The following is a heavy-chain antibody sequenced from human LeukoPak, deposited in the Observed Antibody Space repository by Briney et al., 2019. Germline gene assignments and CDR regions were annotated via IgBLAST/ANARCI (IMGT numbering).Heavy chain of an antibody. CDR2: IYYSGST. Sequence: SETLSLTCTVSGGSISSSSYYWGWIRQPPGKGLEWIGSIYYSGSTYYNPSLKSRVTISVDTSKNQFSLKLSSVTAADTAVYYCARLDQQLNWYFDLWGRGTLVTVSS. CDR3: ARLDQQLNWYFDL. J-gene: IGHJ2*01. V-gene: IGHV4-39*01. D-gene: IGHD6-13*01. CDR1: GGSISSSSYY.